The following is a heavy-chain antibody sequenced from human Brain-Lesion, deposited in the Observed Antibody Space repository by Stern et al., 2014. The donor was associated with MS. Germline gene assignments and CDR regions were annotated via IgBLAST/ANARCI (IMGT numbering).Heavy chain of an antibody. J-gene: IGHJ4*02. Sequence: QVQLVESGPGLVKPSETLSLTCTVSGGSISSNSYYWGWIRQPPGKGLEWIGGIYYRGSTYYNPSLKSRVTISKDTSKNQFSLNLKSVTAADTAVYFCAKVWLGELPENPFDYWGQGTLVTVSS. V-gene: IGHV4-39*01. CDR3: AKVWLGELPENPFDY. D-gene: IGHD3-10*01. CDR1: GGSISSNSYY. CDR2: IYYRGST.